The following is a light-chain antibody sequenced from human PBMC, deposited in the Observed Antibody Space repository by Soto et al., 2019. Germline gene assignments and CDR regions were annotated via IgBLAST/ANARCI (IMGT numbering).Light chain of an antibody. CDR1: QSVSSSY. CDR2: GAS. V-gene: IGKV3-20*01. J-gene: IGKJ1*01. Sequence: EIVLTQSPGTLSLSPGERATLSCRASQSVSSSYLAWYQQKPGQAPRLLIYGASSRATGIPDSFSGSGSGTDFTLTISRLEPEDFPVYYCQQYGSSPSTFGQGTKVEIK. CDR3: QQYGSSPST.